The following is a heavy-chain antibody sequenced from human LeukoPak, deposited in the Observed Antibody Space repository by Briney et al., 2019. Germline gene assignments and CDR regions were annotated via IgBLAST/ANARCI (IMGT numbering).Heavy chain of an antibody. V-gene: IGHV4-34*01. CDR3: ASRVVPAANYFDY. D-gene: IGHD2-2*01. Sequence: SEALSLTCAVYGGSFSGYYWSWIRQPPGKGLEWIGEINHSGSTNYNPSLKSRVTISVDTSKNQFSLKLSSVTAADTAVYYCASRVVPAANYFDYWGQGTLVTVSS. CDR2: INHSGST. CDR1: GGSFSGYY. J-gene: IGHJ4*02.